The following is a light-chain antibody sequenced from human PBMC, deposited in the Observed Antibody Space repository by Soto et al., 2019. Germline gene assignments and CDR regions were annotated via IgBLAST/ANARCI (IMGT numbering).Light chain of an antibody. CDR1: PSVSSN. J-gene: IGKJ1*01. CDR3: QQYNNWPPRT. Sequence: ELLSTQSPATLSVSPGARSTLSGRASPSVSSNLAWYQQKPGQAPRLLIYGASTRATGSPARFSGSGSGTEFTLTISSLQSEDFAVYYCQQYNNWPPRTFGQGTKVDIK. V-gene: IGKV3-15*01. CDR2: GAS.